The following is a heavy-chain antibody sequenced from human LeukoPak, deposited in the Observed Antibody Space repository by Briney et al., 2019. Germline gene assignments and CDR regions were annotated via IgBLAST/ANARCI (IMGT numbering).Heavy chain of an antibody. D-gene: IGHD6-13*01. J-gene: IGHJ4*02. CDR1: GGSVSSYY. Sequence: ASETLSLTCTVSGGSVSSYYWSWIRQPPGKGLEWIGYIYYSGSTNYNPSLKSRVTISVDTSKNQFSLKLSSVTAADTAVYYCARSRSSWYGDWGQGTLVTVSS. CDR2: IYYSGST. V-gene: IGHV4-59*02. CDR3: ARSRSSWYGD.